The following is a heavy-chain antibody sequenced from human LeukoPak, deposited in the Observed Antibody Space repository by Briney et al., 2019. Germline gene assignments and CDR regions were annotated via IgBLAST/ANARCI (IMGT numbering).Heavy chain of an antibody. V-gene: IGHV1-69*13. CDR1: GGTFSSYA. Sequence: ASVKVSCKASGGTFSSYAISWVRQAPGQGLEWMGGIIPIFGTANYARKFQGRVTITADESTSTAYMELSSLRSEDTAVYYCARAGGGGGAFDIWGQGTMVTVSS. CDR3: ARAGGGGGAFDI. J-gene: IGHJ3*02. D-gene: IGHD3-16*01. CDR2: IIPIFGTA.